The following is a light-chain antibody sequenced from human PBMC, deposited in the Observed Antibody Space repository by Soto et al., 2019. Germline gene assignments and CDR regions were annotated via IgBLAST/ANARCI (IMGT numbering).Light chain of an antibody. CDR2: DVS. CDR3: SSYAGSNNYV. Sequence: QSALTQPHSASGSPGQSVTISCTGTSSDVGNYNYVSWYQQHPDKAPKLIISDVSNRPSGVPDRFSDSKSGNTASLTVSGLQAEDEADYYCSSYAGSNNYVFGTGTKVTVL. J-gene: IGLJ1*01. CDR1: SSDVGNYNY. V-gene: IGLV2-8*01.